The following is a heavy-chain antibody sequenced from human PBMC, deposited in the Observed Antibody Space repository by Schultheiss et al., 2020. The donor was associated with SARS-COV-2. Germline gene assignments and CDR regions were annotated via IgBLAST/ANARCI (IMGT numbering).Heavy chain of an antibody. CDR3: ARPPVGYCSGGSCYYRDY. Sequence: WWSWVRQMPGKGLEWMGIIYPGDSDTRYSPSFQGQVTISADKSISTAYLQWSSLKASDTAMYYCARPPVGYCSGGSCYYRDYWGQGTLVTVSS. CDR2: IYPGDSDT. J-gene: IGHJ4*02. D-gene: IGHD2-15*01. V-gene: IGHV5-51*01. CDR1: W.